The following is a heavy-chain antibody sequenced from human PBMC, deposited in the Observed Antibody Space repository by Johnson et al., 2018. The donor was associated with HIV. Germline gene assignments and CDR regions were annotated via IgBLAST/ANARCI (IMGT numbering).Heavy chain of an antibody. J-gene: IGHJ3*02. V-gene: IGHV3-30*02. Sequence: QVQLVESGGGVVQPGGSLRLSCAASGFTFSSYAMHWVRQAPGKGLEWVAFIRYDGSNKYYANSVKGRFTISRDNSKNTLYLQMNKLRPEDTALYYCARAPSVGADDAFDIWGQGTMVTVSS. CDR1: GFTFSSYA. D-gene: IGHD1-26*01. CDR2: IRYDGSNK. CDR3: ARAPSVGADDAFDI.